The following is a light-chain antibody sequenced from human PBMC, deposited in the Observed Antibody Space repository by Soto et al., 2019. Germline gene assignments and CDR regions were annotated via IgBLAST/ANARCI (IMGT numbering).Light chain of an antibody. Sequence: SCTGTSSDVGGYNYVSWYQQHPGKAPKLMIYEVSNRPSGVSNRFSGSKSGNTASLTISGLQAEDEADYYCSSYTSSSPYVFGTGTKVTVL. V-gene: IGLV2-14*01. CDR2: EVS. J-gene: IGLJ1*01. CDR3: SSYTSSSPYV. CDR1: SSDVGGYNY.